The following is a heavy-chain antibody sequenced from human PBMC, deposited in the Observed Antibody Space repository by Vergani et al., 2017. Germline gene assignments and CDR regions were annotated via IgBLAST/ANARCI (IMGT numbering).Heavy chain of an antibody. J-gene: IGHJ4*02. Sequence: QVQLVESGGGVVQPGGSLRLSCATSGFTFRTNGFHWVRQAPGKGLEWVAFLRSEGNEYYADSVKGRFTISRDNSKNTLYLQMSSRRTEDTAVYYCTKRGDYGGYSGSWGQGTLVTVSS. CDR3: TKRGDYGGYSGS. CDR2: LRSEGNE. D-gene: IGHD4-17*01. CDR1: GFTFRTNG. V-gene: IGHV3-30*02.